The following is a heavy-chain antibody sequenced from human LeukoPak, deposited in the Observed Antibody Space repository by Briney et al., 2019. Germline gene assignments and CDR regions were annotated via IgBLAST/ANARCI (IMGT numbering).Heavy chain of an antibody. J-gene: IGHJ5*02. CDR2: IIPILGIA. CDR3: AREALYYYDSSGYFSWFDP. D-gene: IGHD3-22*01. Sequence: SVKVSCKASGGTFSSYAISWVRQAPGQGLEWMGRIIPILGIANYAQKFQGRVTITADKSTSTAYMELSSLRSEDTAVYYCAREALYYYDSSGYFSWFDPWGQGTLVTVSS. CDR1: GGTFSSYA. V-gene: IGHV1-69*04.